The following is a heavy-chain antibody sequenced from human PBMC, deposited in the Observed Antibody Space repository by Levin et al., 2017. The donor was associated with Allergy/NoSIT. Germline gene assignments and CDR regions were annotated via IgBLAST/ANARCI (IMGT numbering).Heavy chain of an antibody. CDR1: GYSFTNYW. V-gene: IGHV5-51*01. Sequence: GESLKISCKGSGYSFTNYWIGWVRQMPGKGLEWMGIIYPGDSDTRYSPSFQGQVTISADRSINTAYLQWSSLKASDTAMYYCARGGSGLTTPYYFDYWGQGTLVTVSS. D-gene: IGHD6-19*01. J-gene: IGHJ4*02. CDR3: ARGGSGLTTPYYFDY. CDR2: IYPGDSDT.